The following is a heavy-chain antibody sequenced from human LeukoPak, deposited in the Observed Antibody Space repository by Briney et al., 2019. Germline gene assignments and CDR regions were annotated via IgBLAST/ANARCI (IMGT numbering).Heavy chain of an antibody. D-gene: IGHD6-13*01. CDR1: GFTFSSYS. V-gene: IGHV3-21*01. CDR2: ISSSSSYI. Sequence: GGSLRLSCAASGFTFSSYSVNWVRQAPGKGLEWVSSISSSSSYIYYADSVKGRFTISRDNAKNSLYLQMNSLRAEDTAVYYCATLTAANNWFDPWGQRTLVTVSS. J-gene: IGHJ5*02. CDR3: ATLTAANNWFDP.